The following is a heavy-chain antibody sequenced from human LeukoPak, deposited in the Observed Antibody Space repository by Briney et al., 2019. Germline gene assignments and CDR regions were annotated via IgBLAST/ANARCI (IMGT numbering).Heavy chain of an antibody. CDR1: GFTFSSHW. V-gene: IGHV3-7*01. CDR2: IKHDGSEK. D-gene: IGHD4/OR15-4a*01. Sequence: PGGSLRLSCAASGFTFSSHWMTAGCPAPGGGRWWGSNIKHDGSEKYYVESVKGRFTIYRDNAKNSLYMQMNSLRAEDTAVYYCARYITRIDSGGGGTDAFDMWGQGTMVSVSS. J-gene: IGHJ3*02. CDR3: ARYITRIDSGGGGTDAFDM.